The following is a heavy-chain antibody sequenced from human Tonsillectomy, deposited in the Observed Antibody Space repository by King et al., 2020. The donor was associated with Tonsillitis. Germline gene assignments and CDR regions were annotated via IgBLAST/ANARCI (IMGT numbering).Heavy chain of an antibody. CDR1: GFTFSNYW. Sequence: VQLVESGGGLVQPGGSLRLSCVASGFTFSNYWMTWVRQAPGKGLEWVANIKRDGSETHYVDSVKGRFTISRDNAENSLYLQMSSLRAEDTAVYYCARDLNPRIGGRPYYYDAFVIWGEGAMVTVSS. D-gene: IGHD2/OR15-2a*01. J-gene: IGHJ3*02. CDR2: IKRDGSET. CDR3: ARDLNPRIGGRPYYYDAFVI. V-gene: IGHV3-7*03.